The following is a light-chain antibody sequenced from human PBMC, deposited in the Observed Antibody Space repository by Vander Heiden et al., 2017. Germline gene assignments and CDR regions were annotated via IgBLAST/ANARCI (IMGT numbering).Light chain of an antibody. CDR3: QQYYSTPKR. J-gene: IGKJ1*01. CDR2: WAS. V-gene: IGKV4-1*01. Sequence: DIVMTQSPDSLAVSLGERATINCKSSQSVLYSSNNKNYLAWYQQKPGQPPKLLIYWASTRESGVPDRFSGSGSGTDFTLTISSLQAEDVAVYYCQQYYSTPKRFGYWINVEI. CDR1: QSVLYSSNNKNY.